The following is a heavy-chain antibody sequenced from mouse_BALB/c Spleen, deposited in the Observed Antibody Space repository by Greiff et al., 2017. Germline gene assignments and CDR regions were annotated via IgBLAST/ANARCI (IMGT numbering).Heavy chain of an antibody. J-gene: IGHJ2*01. V-gene: IGHV2-4-1*01. CDR2: IWSGGST. Sequence: VQRVESGPGLVQPSQSLSITCTVSGFSLTSYGVHWVRQSPGKGLEWLGVIWSGGSTDYNAALKSRLSISKDNSKSQVFLKMNSLQTDDTARYYCARDWTFDYWGQGTTLTVSS. D-gene: IGHD4-1*01. CDR1: GFSLTSYG. CDR3: ARDWTFDY.